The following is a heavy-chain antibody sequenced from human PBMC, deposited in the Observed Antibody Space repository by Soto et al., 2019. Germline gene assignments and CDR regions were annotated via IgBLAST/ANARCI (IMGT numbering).Heavy chain of an antibody. CDR2: ISNDGSNE. Sequence: PGGSLRLSCAGSGFTFRWFGMNWVRQAPGKGLEWVARISNDGSNEYYVDSVKGRVTITRDTSKSTLYLQMDSLRAEDTAVYYCAKGEVGGIIPSYVDYWGLGTLVTVSS. V-gene: IGHV3-30*18. CDR3: AKGEVGGIIPSYVDY. J-gene: IGHJ4*02. CDR1: GFTFRWFG. D-gene: IGHD3-10*01.